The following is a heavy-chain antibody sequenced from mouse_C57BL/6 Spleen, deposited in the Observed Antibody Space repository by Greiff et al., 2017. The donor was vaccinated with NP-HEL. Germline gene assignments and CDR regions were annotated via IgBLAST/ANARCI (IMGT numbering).Heavy chain of an antibody. CDR3: ARDRILGVYYAMDY. D-gene: IGHD3-3*01. CDR1: GFTFSSYA. J-gene: IGHJ4*01. V-gene: IGHV5-4*01. Sequence: EVQVVESGGGLVKPGGSLKLSCAASGFTFSSYAMPWVRQTPEKRLEWVATISDGGSYTYYPDNVKGRFTISRDNAKNNLYLQMSHLKSEDTAMYYCARDRILGVYYAMDYWGQGTSVTVSS. CDR2: ISDGGSYT.